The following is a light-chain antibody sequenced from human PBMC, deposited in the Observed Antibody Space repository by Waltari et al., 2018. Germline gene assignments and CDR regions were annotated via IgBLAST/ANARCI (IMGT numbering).Light chain of an antibody. J-gene: IGLJ2*01. V-gene: IGLV3-21*04. CDR2: YDR. CDR3: QVWDNSVVV. CDR1: NIASKS. Sequence: SYVLTPPPSVSVAPGETARISCGGDNIASKSVHWYQQKPGQAPTMVIYYDRDRPSGIPERFSGSNFGDTATLTISRVEAGDEADYHCQVWDNSVVVFGGGTKLTVL.